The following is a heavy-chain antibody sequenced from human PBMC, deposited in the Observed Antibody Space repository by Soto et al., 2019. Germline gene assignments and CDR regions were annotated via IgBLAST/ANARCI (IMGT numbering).Heavy chain of an antibody. CDR2: INPNSGGT. J-gene: IGHJ3*02. CDR3: ARGLVPAAIGGFAFDI. Sequence: ASVKVSCKASGYTFTGYYMHWVRQAPGQGLEWMGWINPNSGGTNYAQKFQGWVTMTRDTSISTAYMELSRLRSDDTAVYYCARGLVPAAIGGFAFDIWGQGTMVTVSS. V-gene: IGHV1-2*04. D-gene: IGHD2-2*01. CDR1: GYTFTGYY.